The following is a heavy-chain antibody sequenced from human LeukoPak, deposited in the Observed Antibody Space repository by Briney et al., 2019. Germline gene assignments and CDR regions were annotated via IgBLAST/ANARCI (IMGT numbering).Heavy chain of an antibody. CDR1: GGSISSGSYY. V-gene: IGHV4-61*02. J-gene: IGHJ6*03. Sequence: MPSETLSLTCTVSGGSISSGSYYWSWIRQPAGKGLEWIGRIYTSGSTNYNPSLKSRVTISVDTSKNQFSLKLSSVTAADTAVYYCARERRTYGYMDVWGKGTTVTVSS. CDR3: ARERRTYGYMDV. CDR2: IYTSGST. D-gene: IGHD4-17*01.